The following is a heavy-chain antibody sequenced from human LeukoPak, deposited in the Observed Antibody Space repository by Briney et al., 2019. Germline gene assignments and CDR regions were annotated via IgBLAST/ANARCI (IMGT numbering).Heavy chain of an antibody. CDR2: INHSGST. CDR1: GGSFSGYY. Sequence: SETLSLTCAAYGGSFSGYYWSWIRQPPGKGLEWIGEINHSGSTNYNPSLKSRVTISVDTSKNQFSLKLSSVTAADTAVYYCARGLRRPTAARFDYWGQGTLVTVSS. J-gene: IGHJ4*02. V-gene: IGHV4-34*01. CDR3: ARGLRRPTAARFDY.